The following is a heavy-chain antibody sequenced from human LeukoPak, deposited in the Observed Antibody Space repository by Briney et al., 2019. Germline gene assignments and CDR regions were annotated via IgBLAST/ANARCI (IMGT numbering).Heavy chain of an antibody. Sequence: GSLRLSCAASGFTFSSYGMHWVRQAPGKGLEWVAVIWYDGNNKYYADLVKGRFTISRDNSKNTLYLQMDSLRAEDTAVYYCARTKWQLPSDYWGQGTLVTVSS. CDR2: IWYDGNNK. D-gene: IGHD1-26*01. V-gene: IGHV3-33*01. J-gene: IGHJ4*02. CDR1: GFTFSSYG. CDR3: ARTKWQLPSDY.